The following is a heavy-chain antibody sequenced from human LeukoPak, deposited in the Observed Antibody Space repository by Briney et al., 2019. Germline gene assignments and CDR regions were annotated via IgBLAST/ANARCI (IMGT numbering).Heavy chain of an antibody. CDR3: ARDSSGYSYGYFWFDP. CDR1: GGTFSSYA. J-gene: IGHJ5*02. Sequence: ASVTVSCTASGGTFSSYAISWVRQAPGQGLEWMGGIIPIFGTANYAQKFQGRVTITADESTSTAYMELSSLRSEDTAVYYCARDSSGYSYGYFWFDPWGQGTLVTVSS. V-gene: IGHV1-69*13. CDR2: IIPIFGTA. D-gene: IGHD5-18*01.